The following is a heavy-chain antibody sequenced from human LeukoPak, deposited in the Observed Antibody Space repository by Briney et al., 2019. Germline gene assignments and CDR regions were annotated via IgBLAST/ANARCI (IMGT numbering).Heavy chain of an antibody. CDR2: ISSSGSTI. CDR1: GFTFSDYY. J-gene: IGHJ3*02. D-gene: IGHD3-22*01. Sequence: GGSLRLSCAASGFTFSDYYMSWIRQAPGKGLEWVSYISSSGSTIYYADSVKGRFTISRDNAKNSLYLQMNSLRAEDTAVYYCARDQIYYDSSGYTADAFDIWGQGTMVTVSS. V-gene: IGHV3-11*01. CDR3: ARDQIYYDSSGYTADAFDI.